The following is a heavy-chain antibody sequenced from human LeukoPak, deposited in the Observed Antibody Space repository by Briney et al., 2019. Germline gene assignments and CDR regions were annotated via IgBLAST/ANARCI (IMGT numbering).Heavy chain of an antibody. D-gene: IGHD3-10*01. Sequence: SETLSLTCTVSGGSVNGHYLSWIRQPAGKTLEWIGRIYDGGSTNYNPSLKSRVTMSVDTSKNQISLKLKSVTAADTAVYYCARDSGTSGEVKFDPWGQGALVTVSS. CDR1: GGSVNGHY. CDR3: ARDSGTSGEVKFDP. CDR2: IYDGGST. V-gene: IGHV4-4*07. J-gene: IGHJ5*02.